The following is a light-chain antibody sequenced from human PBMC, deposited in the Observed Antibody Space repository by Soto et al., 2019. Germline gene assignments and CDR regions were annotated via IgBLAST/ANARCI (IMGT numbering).Light chain of an antibody. J-gene: IGLJ3*02. CDR3: SSYTSSSTWV. CDR2: EVS. Sequence: QSALTQPASVSGSPGQSITISCTGTSSDVGGCNYVSWYQQFPGKAPKVMIYEVSNRPSGVSNRFSGSKSGNTASLAISGLQAEDEADYYCSSYTSSSTWVFGGGTKLTVL. CDR1: SSDVGGCNY. V-gene: IGLV2-14*01.